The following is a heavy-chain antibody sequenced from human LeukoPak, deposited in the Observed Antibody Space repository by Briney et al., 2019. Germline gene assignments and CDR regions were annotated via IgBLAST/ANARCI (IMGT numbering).Heavy chain of an antibody. D-gene: IGHD3-10*01. Sequence: SETLSLTCTVSGGSISSYYWSWIRQPAGKGLEWIGRIYTSGSTNYNPSLKSRVTMSVDTSKNQFSLKLSSVTAADTAVYYCARESRLDYYGSGSFADYWGQGTLVTVSS. V-gene: IGHV4-4*07. CDR1: GGSISSYY. CDR3: ARESRLDYYGSGSFADY. CDR2: IYTSGST. J-gene: IGHJ4*02.